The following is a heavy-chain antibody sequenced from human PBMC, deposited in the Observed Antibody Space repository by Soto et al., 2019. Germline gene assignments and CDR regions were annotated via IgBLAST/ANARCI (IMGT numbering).Heavy chain of an antibody. J-gene: IGHJ4*02. V-gene: IGHV3-23*01. D-gene: IGHD3-3*01. CDR3: TKGRILEWLYLDY. CDR1: GFTFNNYA. Sequence: GSLRLSCAASGFTFNNYAMSWVRQAPGKGLEWVSAISGSGGTTYYADSVKGRFTISRDNSKNTLSLQMNSLRAEDTAVYYCTKGRILEWLYLDYWGQGALVTVSS. CDR2: ISGSGGTT.